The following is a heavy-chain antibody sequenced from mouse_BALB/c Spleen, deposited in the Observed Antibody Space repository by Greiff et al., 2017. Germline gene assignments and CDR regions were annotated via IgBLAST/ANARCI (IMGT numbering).Heavy chain of an antibody. J-gene: IGHJ4*01. CDR1: GYTFSSYW. CDR2: ILPGSGST. D-gene: IGHD2-1*01. V-gene: IGHV1-9*01. Sequence: QVQLQQSGAELMKPGASVKISCKATGYTFSSYWIEWVKQRPGHGLEWIGEILPGSGSTNYNEKFKGKATFTADTSSNTAYMQLSSLTSEDSAVYYCARRDGNYVYAMDYWGQGTSVTVSS. CDR3: ARRDGNYVYAMDY.